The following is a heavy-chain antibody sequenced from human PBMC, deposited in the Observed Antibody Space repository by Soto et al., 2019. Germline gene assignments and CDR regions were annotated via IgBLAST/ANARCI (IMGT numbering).Heavy chain of an antibody. V-gene: IGHV4-59*01. Sequence: SETLSLTCTVSGGSISSYYWSWIRQPPGKGLEWIGYIYYSGSTNYNPSLKSRVTISVDTSKNQFSLKLSSVTAADTAVYYCARARRHRAGDSEQPFDYWGQGTLVTVSS. D-gene: IGHD2-21*02. CDR2: IYYSGST. J-gene: IGHJ4*02. CDR3: ARARRHRAGDSEQPFDY. CDR1: GGSISSYY.